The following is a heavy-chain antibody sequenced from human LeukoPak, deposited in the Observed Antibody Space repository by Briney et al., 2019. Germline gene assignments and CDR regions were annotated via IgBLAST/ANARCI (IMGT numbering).Heavy chain of an antibody. D-gene: IGHD1-26*01. Sequence: PGRSLRLSCAASGFTFSSYGMHWVRQAPGKGLEWVAVISYDGSNKYYADSVKGRFTISRDNSKNTLYLQMNSLRAEDTAVYYCAKDPSGSYYYYYGMDVWGQGTTVTVSS. V-gene: IGHV3-30*18. CDR1: GFTFSSYG. CDR2: ISYDGSNK. J-gene: IGHJ6*02. CDR3: AKDPSGSYYYYYGMDV.